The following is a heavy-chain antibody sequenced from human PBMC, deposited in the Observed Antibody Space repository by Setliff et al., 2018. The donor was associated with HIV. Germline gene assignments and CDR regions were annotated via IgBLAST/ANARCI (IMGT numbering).Heavy chain of an antibody. J-gene: IGHJ5*02. CDR1: GYTLTDFY. CDR3: ARDIPHDYTFWSGSTRFDP. V-gene: IGHV1-69*10. Sequence: SVKVSCKASGYTLTDFYIHWVRQAPGQGLEWMGGIIPILGVANYAQKFQGRVTITADKSTTTAYMELSSLRSEDTAVYYCARDIPHDYTFWSGSTRFDPWGQGTLVTVSS. CDR2: IIPILGVA. D-gene: IGHD3-3*01.